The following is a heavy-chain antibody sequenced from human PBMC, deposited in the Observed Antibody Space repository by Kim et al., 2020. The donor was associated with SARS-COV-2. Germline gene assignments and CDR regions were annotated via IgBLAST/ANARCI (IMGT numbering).Heavy chain of an antibody. CDR2: INAGNGNT. CDR3: ARDSKVPAAIQSYNWFDP. D-gene: IGHD2-2*01. V-gene: IGHV1-3*01. J-gene: IGHJ5*02. CDR1: GYTFTSYA. Sequence: ASVKVSCKASGYTFTSYAMHWVRQAPGQRLEWMGWINAGNGNTKYSQKFQGRVTITRDTSASTAYMELSSLRSEDTAVYYCARDSKVPAAIQSYNWFDPWGQGTLVTVSS.